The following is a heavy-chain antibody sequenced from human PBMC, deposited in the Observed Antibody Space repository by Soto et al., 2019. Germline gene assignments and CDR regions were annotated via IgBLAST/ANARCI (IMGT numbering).Heavy chain of an antibody. Sequence: ASVKVSCKASGYTFTSYGISWVRQAPGQGLEWMGWISAYNGNTNYAQKLQGRVTMTTDTSTSTAYMELRSLRSDDTAVYYCARESQSDYDSSRWFDPWGQGTLVTVSS. J-gene: IGHJ5*02. CDR3: ARESQSDYDSSRWFDP. V-gene: IGHV1-18*01. CDR2: ISAYNGNT. CDR1: GYTFTSYG. D-gene: IGHD3-22*01.